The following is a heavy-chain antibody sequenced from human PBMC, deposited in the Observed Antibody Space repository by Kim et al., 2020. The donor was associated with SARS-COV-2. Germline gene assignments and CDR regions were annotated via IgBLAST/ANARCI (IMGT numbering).Heavy chain of an antibody. V-gene: IGHV4-34*01. CDR1: GGSFSGYY. Sequence: SETLSLTCAVYGGSFSGYYWSWIRQPPGKGLEWIGEINHSGSTNYNPSLKSRVTISVDTSKNQFSLKLSSVTAADTAVYYCAREGYSGDLDYWGQGTLVTVSS. CDR2: INHSGST. J-gene: IGHJ4*02. CDR3: AREGYSGDLDY. D-gene: IGHD1-26*01.